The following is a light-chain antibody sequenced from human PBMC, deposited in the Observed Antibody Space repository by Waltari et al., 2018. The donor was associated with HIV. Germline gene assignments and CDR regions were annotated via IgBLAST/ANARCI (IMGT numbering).Light chain of an antibody. CDR2: GAS. CDR3: QQYSRSAYT. Sequence: EIVLTQSPDTLSLSPGERATLSGRASQSVSSSYLAWYQQKPGQPPRLLLYGASTRAIGIPDRFRISGSVTDCTLTISRLEPEDVAVYYCQQYSRSAYTFCQGTKLEIK. J-gene: IGKJ2*01. V-gene: IGKV3-20*01. CDR1: QSVSSSY.